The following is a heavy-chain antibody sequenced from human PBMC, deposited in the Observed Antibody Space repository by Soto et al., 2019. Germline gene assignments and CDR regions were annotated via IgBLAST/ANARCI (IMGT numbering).Heavy chain of an antibody. CDR2: IIPIFSTT. CDR3: ARSYYCGGDCPYWYFDL. D-gene: IGHD2-21*02. J-gene: IGHJ2*01. V-gene: IGHV1-69*01. Sequence: QVQLVQSGAEVKKPGSSVKVSCKASGGTFSIFAISWVRQAPGQGLEWVGGIIPIFSTTIYAQRLQDRVTITAAESTTTVYMDLSSLSSEDTAVYYCARSYYCGGDCPYWYFDLWGRGTLVSVSS. CDR1: GGTFSIFA.